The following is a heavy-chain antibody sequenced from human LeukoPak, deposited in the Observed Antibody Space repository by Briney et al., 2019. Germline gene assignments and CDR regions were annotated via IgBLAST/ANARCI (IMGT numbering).Heavy chain of an antibody. Sequence: GGSLRLSCAASGFTFSSYSMNWVRQAPGKGLEWVSYISSSSSTIYYADSVKGRFTISRDNARNSLYLQMNSLRAEDTAVYYCARGLGSGRHAFDIWGQGTMVTVSS. CDR1: GFTFSSYS. D-gene: IGHD3-10*01. J-gene: IGHJ3*02. CDR3: ARGLGSGRHAFDI. CDR2: ISSSSSTI. V-gene: IGHV3-48*01.